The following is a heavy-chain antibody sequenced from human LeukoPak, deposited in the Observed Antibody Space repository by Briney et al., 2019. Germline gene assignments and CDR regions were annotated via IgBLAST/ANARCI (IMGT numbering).Heavy chain of an antibody. V-gene: IGHV4-34*01. CDR2: IIHSGGT. Sequence: SETLSLTCAVSGGSFNGYSYTWIRQPPGKGLEWMGEIIHSGGTSYNPSLKSRLTISVDTSRKQVSLKLTSVTAADTALYFCARGPLAFRRVAGIFSWGRGTQVTVSS. D-gene: IGHD6-19*01. CDR3: ARGPLAFRRVAGIFS. J-gene: IGHJ5*02. CDR1: GGSFNGYS.